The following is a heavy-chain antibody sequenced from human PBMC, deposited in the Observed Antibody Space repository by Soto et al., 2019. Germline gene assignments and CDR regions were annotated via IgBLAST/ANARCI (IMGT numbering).Heavy chain of an antibody. V-gene: IGHV4-4*07. Sequence: SETLSLTCTVSGGSISSYYWSWIRQPAGKGLEWIGRIYTSGSTNYNPSLKSRVTMSVDTSKNQFSLKLSSVTAADTAVYYCARDLGKGYSSSWYAKNYYYHGMDVWGQGTTVTVS. D-gene: IGHD6-13*01. CDR3: ARDLGKGYSSSWYAKNYYYHGMDV. CDR2: IYTSGST. CDR1: GGSISSYY. J-gene: IGHJ6*02.